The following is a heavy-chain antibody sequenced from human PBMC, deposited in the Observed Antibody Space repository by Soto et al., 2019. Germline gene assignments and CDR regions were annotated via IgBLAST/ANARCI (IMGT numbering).Heavy chain of an antibody. D-gene: IGHD6-13*01. CDR1: GFTFSSYE. CDR3: ARDGAHRSSSPDYGMDV. CDR2: ISSSGSTI. Sequence: GGSLRLSCAASGFTFSSYEMNWVRQAPGKGLEWVSYISSSGSTIYYADSVKGRFTISRDNAKNSLYLQMNSLRAEDTAVYYCARDGAHRSSSPDYGMDVWGQGTTVTVSS. J-gene: IGHJ6*02. V-gene: IGHV3-48*03.